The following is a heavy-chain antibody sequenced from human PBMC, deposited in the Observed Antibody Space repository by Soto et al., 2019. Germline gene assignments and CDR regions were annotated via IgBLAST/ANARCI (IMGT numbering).Heavy chain of an antibody. V-gene: IGHV4-34*01. CDR3: ARGRRWLQLHWYFDL. Sequence: QVQLQQWGAGLLKPSETLSLTCAVYGGSFSGYYWSWIRQPPGKGLEWIGEINHSGSTNYNPSLTSRVTISVDTSKNQFSLKLSSVTAADTAVYYCARGRRWLQLHWYFDLWGRGTLVTVSS. CDR2: INHSGST. D-gene: IGHD1-1*01. CDR1: GGSFSGYY. J-gene: IGHJ2*01.